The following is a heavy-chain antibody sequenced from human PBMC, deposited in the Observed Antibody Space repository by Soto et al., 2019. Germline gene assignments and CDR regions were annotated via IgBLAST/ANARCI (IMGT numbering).Heavy chain of an antibody. J-gene: IGHJ6*02. Sequence: QVQLQESGPGLVKPSGTLSLTCAVSGGSISSDNWWNWVRQFPGKGLEWIGEIYHRGSTSYNPSLTSRATISVDTSKNQFSLKRSSVTAADTAVYYCARRGSGIVYGLDVWGQGTTVTVSS. CDR3: ARRGSGIVYGLDV. V-gene: IGHV4-4*02. D-gene: IGHD3-10*01. CDR2: IYHRGST. CDR1: GGSISSDNW.